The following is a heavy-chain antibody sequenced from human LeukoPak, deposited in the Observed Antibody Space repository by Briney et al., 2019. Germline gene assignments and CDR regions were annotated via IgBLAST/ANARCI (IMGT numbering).Heavy chain of an antibody. V-gene: IGHV4-59*01. CDR2: IYYRGGT. D-gene: IGHD6-13*01. CDR1: GGSISCYY. Sequence: SETLSLTCTVPGGSISCYYWNWIRQPPGKGLEWIGYIYYRGGTNYNPSLKSRVTISVDTSENQFSLKLSSVTAEDTAVYYCASARSSFYNFFDYWGQGTLVTVSS. CDR3: ASARSSFYNFFDY. J-gene: IGHJ4*02.